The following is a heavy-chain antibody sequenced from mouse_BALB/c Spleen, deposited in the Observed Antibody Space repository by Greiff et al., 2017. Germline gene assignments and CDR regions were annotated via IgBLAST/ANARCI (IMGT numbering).Heavy chain of an antibody. J-gene: IGHJ2*01. D-gene: IGHD4-1*01. CDR2: ISSGSSTI. CDR1: GFTFSSFG. CDR3: ARGDWQFDY. V-gene: IGHV5-17*02. Sequence: EVHLVESGGGLVQPGGSRKLSCAASGFTFSSFGMHWVRQAPEKGLEWVAYISSGSSTIYYADTVKGRFTISRDNPKNTLFLQMTSLRSEDTAMYYCARGDWQFDYWGQGTTLTVSS.